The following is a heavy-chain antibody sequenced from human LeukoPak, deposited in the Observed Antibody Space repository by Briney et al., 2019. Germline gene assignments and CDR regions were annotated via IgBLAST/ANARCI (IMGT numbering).Heavy chain of an antibody. CDR1: GESFSGYY. CDR3: ARGRYCSGGSCYYY. J-gene: IGHJ4*02. CDR2: ISQSGST. Sequence: SETLSLTCTVYGESFSGYYWTWIRQHPGKGLEWIGEISQSGSTNYNPSLKSRVTMSVDTSKKQFSLKLNSVTAADTAVYYCARGRYCSGGSCYYYWGQGTLVTVSS. D-gene: IGHD2-15*01. V-gene: IGHV4-34*01.